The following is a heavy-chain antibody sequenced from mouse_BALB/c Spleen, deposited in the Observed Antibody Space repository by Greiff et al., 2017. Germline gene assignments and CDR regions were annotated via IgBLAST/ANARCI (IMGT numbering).Heavy chain of an antibody. CDR1: GFSLTSYG. Sequence: VQLKESGPGLVAPSQSLSITCTVSGFSLTSYGVHWVRQPPGKGLEWLGVIWAGGSTNYNSALMSRLSISKDNSKSQVFLKMNSLQTDDTAMYYCAGEEGDYEDDGRGFAYWGQGTLVTVSA. D-gene: IGHD2-4*01. CDR2: IWAGGST. V-gene: IGHV2-9*02. CDR3: AGEEGDYEDDGRGFAY. J-gene: IGHJ3*01.